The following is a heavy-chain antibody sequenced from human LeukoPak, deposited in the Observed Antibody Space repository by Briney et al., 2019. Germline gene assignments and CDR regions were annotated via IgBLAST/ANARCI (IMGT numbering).Heavy chain of an antibody. V-gene: IGHV3-23*01. CDR3: AKIGQPLVVVTATSDY. Sequence: GGSLRLSCAASGFTFSSYAMSWVRQAPGKGLEWVSAISGSGGSTYCADSVKGRFTISRDNSKNTLYLQMNSLRAEDTAVYYCAKIGQPLVVVTATSDYWGQGTLVTVSS. D-gene: IGHD2-21*02. J-gene: IGHJ4*02. CDR1: GFTFSSYA. CDR2: ISGSGGST.